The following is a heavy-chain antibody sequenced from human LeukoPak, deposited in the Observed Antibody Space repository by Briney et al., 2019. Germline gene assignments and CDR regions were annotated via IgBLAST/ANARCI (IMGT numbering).Heavy chain of an antibody. D-gene: IGHD3-10*02. J-gene: IGHJ4*02. CDR1: GYTFTHYY. Sequence: ASVKLSCKASGYTFTHYYINWVRQAPGQGLEWIGRINPKSGYTNYAQKFQGRVTMTRDTSIGTAYMEVSGLRFDDTAVFYCAREQMFYFDYWAQGTLVTVSS. CDR3: AREQMFYFDY. V-gene: IGHV1-2*06. CDR2: INPKSGYT.